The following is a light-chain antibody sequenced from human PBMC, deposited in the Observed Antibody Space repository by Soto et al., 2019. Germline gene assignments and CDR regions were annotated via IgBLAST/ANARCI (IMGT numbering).Light chain of an antibody. J-gene: IGLJ2*01. Sequence: QLVLTQSPSASASLGASVKLTCTLSSGHSSYAIAWHQQQPEKGPRYLMILNSDGSHSKGDGIPDRFSGSSSGAERYLTISSLQSEDEADYYCQTWGTGIRVFGRGTKLTVL. CDR2: LNSDGSH. CDR1: SGHSSYA. V-gene: IGLV4-69*01. CDR3: QTWGTGIRV.